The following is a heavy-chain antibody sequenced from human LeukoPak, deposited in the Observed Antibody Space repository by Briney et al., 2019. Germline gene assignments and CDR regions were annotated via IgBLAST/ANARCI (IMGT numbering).Heavy chain of an antibody. D-gene: IGHD2-2*01. CDR3: ARASDTSWPFDF. J-gene: IGHJ4*02. CDR1: GYAFTTFG. Sequence: GASVKVSCKASGYAFTTFGIMWVRQAPGQGLEWMGWISTSKTYTRYAQKVQGRATLTTDPSTSTAYLELTSLTPDDTAVYFCARASDTSWPFDFWGQGTKVTVSS. V-gene: IGHV1-18*01. CDR2: ISTSKTYT.